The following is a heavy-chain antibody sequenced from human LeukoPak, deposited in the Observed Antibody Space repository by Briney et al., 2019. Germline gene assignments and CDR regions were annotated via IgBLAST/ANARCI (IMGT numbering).Heavy chain of an antibody. V-gene: IGHV3-23*01. CDR2: ISSNGDST. J-gene: IGHJ5*02. D-gene: IGHD2-21*02. CDR3: AKGHHPDAYCAGDCYYSS. CDR1: GFTFNTYA. Sequence: GGSLRLSCAASGFTFNTYAMTWVRQAPGKGLEWVSGISSNGDSTYYADSVKGRLTISRDNSKNTLYLQMNSLRADDTAVYYCAKGHHPDAYCAGDCYYSSWGQGSLVTVSS.